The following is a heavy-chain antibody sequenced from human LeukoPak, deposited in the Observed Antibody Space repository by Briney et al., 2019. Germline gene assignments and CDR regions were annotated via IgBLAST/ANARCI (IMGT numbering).Heavy chain of an antibody. J-gene: IGHJ4*02. Sequence: ASVKVSCKASGYTFTSYAMHWVRQAPGQRLEWMGWINAGNGNTKYSQKFQGRVTITRDTSASTAYMELSSPRSEDTAVYYCASYSGYEYYFDYWGQGTLVTVSS. CDR2: INAGNGNT. CDR1: GYTFTSYA. D-gene: IGHD5-12*01. CDR3: ASYSGYEYYFDY. V-gene: IGHV1-3*01.